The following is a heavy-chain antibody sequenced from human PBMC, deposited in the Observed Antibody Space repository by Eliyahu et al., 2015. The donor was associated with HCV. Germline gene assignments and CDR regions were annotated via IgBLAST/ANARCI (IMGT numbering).Heavy chain of an antibody. Sequence: EVQLLESGGGLVQPGGSLXLSCAASVFXFTSYAMSWVRQXSGKGLGWXSAISGSGGSTYYADSVKGRFTISRDNSKNTLYLQMNSLRAEDTAVYYCAKEVRQQLFPFDYWGQGTLVTVSS. CDR2: ISGSGGST. J-gene: IGHJ4*02. V-gene: IGHV3-23*01. CDR3: AKEVRQQLFPFDY. CDR1: VFXFTSYA. D-gene: IGHD6-13*01.